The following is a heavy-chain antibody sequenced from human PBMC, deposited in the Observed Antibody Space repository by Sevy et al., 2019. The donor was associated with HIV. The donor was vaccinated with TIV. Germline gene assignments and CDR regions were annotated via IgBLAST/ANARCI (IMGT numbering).Heavy chain of an antibody. J-gene: IGHJ3*02. CDR1: GFTFDDYA. V-gene: IGHV3-9*01. CDR2: ISWNSGSI. CDR3: ANGFCSRSGDAFDI. D-gene: IGHD6-19*01. Sequence: GGCLRLSCAASGFTFDDYAMHWVRQAPGKGLEWVSGISWNSGSIGYADSVKGRFTISRDNAKNSLYLQMNSLRDEYTALYYCANGFCSRSGDAFDIWGQGTPVTVSS.